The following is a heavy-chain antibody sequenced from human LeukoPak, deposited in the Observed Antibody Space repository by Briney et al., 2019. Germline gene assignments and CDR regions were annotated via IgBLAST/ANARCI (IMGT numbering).Heavy chain of an antibody. D-gene: IGHD3-22*01. V-gene: IGHV4-61*02. CDR3: ARDEPDYYDSSGYEPNDAFDI. CDR1: GGSISSGSYY. CDR2: IYTSGST. Sequence: SQTLSLTCTVSGGSISSGSYYWRWIRQPAGKGLEWIGRIYTSGSTNYNPSLKSRVTISVDTSKNQFSLKLSSMTAADTAVYYCARDEPDYYDSSGYEPNDAFDIWGQGTMVTVSS. J-gene: IGHJ3*02.